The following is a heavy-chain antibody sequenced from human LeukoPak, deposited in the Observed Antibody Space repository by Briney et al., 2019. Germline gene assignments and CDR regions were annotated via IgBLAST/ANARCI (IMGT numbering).Heavy chain of an antibody. J-gene: IGHJ4*02. D-gene: IGHD6-13*01. CDR3: ARWDPTYDIAASGTSNYY. V-gene: IGHV1-2*02. Sequence: ASVKVSCKASGCTFTDYYMHWVRQAPGQGLEWMGWINPNSGGTNYAQKFQGRVTMTRDTSISTAYMELSRLRSDDTAVYYCARWDPTYDIAASGTSNYYWGQGTLVTVSS. CDR2: INPNSGGT. CDR1: GCTFTDYY.